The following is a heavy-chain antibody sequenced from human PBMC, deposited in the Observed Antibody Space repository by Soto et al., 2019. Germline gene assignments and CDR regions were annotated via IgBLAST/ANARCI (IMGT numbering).Heavy chain of an antibody. V-gene: IGHV5-10-1*01. CDR1: GYSFTSYW. Sequence: GESLKISCKGSGYSFTSYWISWVRQMPGKGLEWMGRIDPSDSYTNYSPSFQGHVTISADKSISTAYLQWSSLKASDTAMYYCARGHRAIGYYYYGMDVWGQGTTVTVS. D-gene: IGHD1-26*01. CDR3: ARGHRAIGYYYYGMDV. J-gene: IGHJ6*02. CDR2: IDPSDSYT.